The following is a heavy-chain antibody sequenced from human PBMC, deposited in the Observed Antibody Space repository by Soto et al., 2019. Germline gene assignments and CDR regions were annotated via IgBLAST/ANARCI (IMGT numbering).Heavy chain of an antibody. V-gene: IGHV1-69*01. CDR2: IIPIFGTA. Sequence: QVQLVQSGAEVKKPGSSVKVSCKASGGTFSSYAISWVRQAPGQGLEWMGGIIPIFGTANYAQKFQGRVTITADESTSTAYRELSSLRSEDTAVYYCASNRYCSGGSCFFLDYWGQGTLVTVSS. CDR1: GGTFSSYA. D-gene: IGHD2-15*01. J-gene: IGHJ4*02. CDR3: ASNRYCSGGSCFFLDY.